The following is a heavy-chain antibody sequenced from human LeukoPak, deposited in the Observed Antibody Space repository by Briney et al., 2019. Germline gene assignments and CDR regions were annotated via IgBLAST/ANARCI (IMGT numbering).Heavy chain of an antibody. CDR2: IYYSGSS. J-gene: IGHJ4*02. CDR1: GDSVSSGSSY. V-gene: IGHV4-61*01. Sequence: SETLSLTCTVSGDSVSSGSSYWSWIRQPPGKGLEWIGYIYYSGSSNYNPSLKSRVTLSVDLSKNQFSLKLSSVTAADTAVYYCARGSAWYFVYWGQGSLVTVSS. CDR3: ARGSAWYFVY. D-gene: IGHD6-19*01.